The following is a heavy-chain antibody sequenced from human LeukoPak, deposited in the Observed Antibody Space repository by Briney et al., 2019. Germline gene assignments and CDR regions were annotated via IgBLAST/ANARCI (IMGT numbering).Heavy chain of an antibody. J-gene: IGHJ6*03. CDR1: GYTFTSYG. CDR3: ASEGSPYYYYYYMDV. Sequence: GASVKVSCKASGYTFTSYGISWVRRAPGQGLEWMGWISAYNGNTNYAQKLQGRVTMTTDTSTSTAYMELRSLRSDDTAVYYCASEGSPYYYYYYMDVWGKGTTVTVSS. V-gene: IGHV1-18*01. CDR2: ISAYNGNT.